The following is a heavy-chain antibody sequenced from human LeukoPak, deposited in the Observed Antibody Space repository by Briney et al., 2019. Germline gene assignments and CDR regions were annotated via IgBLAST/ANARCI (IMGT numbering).Heavy chain of an antibody. V-gene: IGHV1-2*02. CDR3: ARDAYYDFWSGDRDYYYMDV. Sequence: GASVKVSCTASAYTFTGYYMHWVRQAPGQGLEWMGWITPNSGGTNYAQKFQGRVTMTRDTSISTAYMELGRLRADDTAVYYCARDAYYDFWSGDRDYYYMDVWGKGTTVTVSS. CDR2: ITPNSGGT. D-gene: IGHD3-3*01. CDR1: AYTFTGYY. J-gene: IGHJ6*03.